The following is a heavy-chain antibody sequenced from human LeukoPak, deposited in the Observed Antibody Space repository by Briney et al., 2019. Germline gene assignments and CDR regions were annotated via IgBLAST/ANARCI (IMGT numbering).Heavy chain of an antibody. CDR1: GGSISNYY. CDR2: MYYSGST. J-gene: IGHJ4*02. Sequence: SETLSLTCTVSGGSISNYYWSWIRQAPGKGLEWIGYMYYSGSTNYNPSLKSRVTISADMSKNQFSLKLSSVTAADTAVYYCVRDGAGFDYWGQGILVTVSS. D-gene: IGHD4/OR15-4a*01. V-gene: IGHV4-59*01. CDR3: VRDGAGFDY.